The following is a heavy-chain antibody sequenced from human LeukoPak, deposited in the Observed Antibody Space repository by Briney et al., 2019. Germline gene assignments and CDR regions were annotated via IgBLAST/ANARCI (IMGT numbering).Heavy chain of an antibody. Sequence: GESLKVSCKASGYTFTSYGISWVRQAPGQGLEWMGWISAYNGNTNYAQKLQGRVTMTTDTSTSTAYMELRSLRSDDTAVYYCARVLKDSSGYYFLYYFDYWGQGTLVTVSS. V-gene: IGHV1-18*01. D-gene: IGHD3-22*01. J-gene: IGHJ4*02. CDR1: GYTFTSYG. CDR2: ISAYNGNT. CDR3: ARVLKDSSGYYFLYYFDY.